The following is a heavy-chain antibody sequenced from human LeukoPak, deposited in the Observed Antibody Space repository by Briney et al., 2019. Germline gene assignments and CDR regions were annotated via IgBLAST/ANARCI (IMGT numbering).Heavy chain of an antibody. Sequence: AGGSLRLSCAASGFTFSSYAMSWVRQAPGKGLEWVSAISGSGGSTYYADSVKGRFTISRDNSKNTLYLQMNSLRAEDTAVYYCAKDVSNARVAVAAAPYFDYWGQGTLVTVSS. D-gene: IGHD6-19*01. CDR1: GFTFSSYA. V-gene: IGHV3-23*01. J-gene: IGHJ4*02. CDR3: AKDVSNARVAVAAAPYFDY. CDR2: ISGSGGST.